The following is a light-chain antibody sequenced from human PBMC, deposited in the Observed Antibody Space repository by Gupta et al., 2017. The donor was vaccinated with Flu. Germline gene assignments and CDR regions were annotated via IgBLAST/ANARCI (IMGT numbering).Light chain of an antibody. Sequence: QSALTQPASVSGSPGHSITISCTGTSSDVGSSDYVSWYQQDPGKAPKLLIYDVSNRPSGVSSRFSGSKSGNTASLTISGLQAEDETDYYCSSYTSTTTFYVFGTGTKVTVL. CDR2: DVS. CDR3: SSYTSTTTFYV. V-gene: IGLV2-14*01. J-gene: IGLJ1*01. CDR1: SSDVGSSDY.